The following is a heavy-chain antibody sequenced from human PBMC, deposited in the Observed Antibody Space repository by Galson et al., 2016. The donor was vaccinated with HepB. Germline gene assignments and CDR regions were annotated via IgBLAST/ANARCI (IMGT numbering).Heavy chain of an antibody. CDR3: ARPYNYYMRYYREDFQL. CDR2: ISGSGSTT. V-gene: IGHV3-48*02. CDR1: GFNFSSYR. J-gene: IGHJ4*03. D-gene: IGHD3-10*01. Sequence: SLRLSCAASGFNFSSYRINWVRQAPGKGLEWVSYISGSGSTTHYADSVKGRFIISRDDPKKSVYLQMDSLRDEDTAVYYCARPYNYYMRYYREDFQLWGQGTLVTVSS.